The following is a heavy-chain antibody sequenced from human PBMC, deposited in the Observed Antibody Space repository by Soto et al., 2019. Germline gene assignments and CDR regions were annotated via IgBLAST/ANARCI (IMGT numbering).Heavy chain of an antibody. D-gene: IGHD3-10*01. V-gene: IGHV5-10-1*01. CDR3: ARHRSLWFGELNPSYYYGMDV. CDR1: GYSFTSYW. J-gene: IGHJ6*02. CDR2: IDPSDSYT. Sequence: GESLKISCKGSGYSFTSYWISWVRQMPGKGLEWMGRIDPSDSYTNYSPSFQGHVTISADKSISTAYLQWSSLKASDTAMYYCARHRSLWFGELNPSYYYGMDVWGQGTTVTVS.